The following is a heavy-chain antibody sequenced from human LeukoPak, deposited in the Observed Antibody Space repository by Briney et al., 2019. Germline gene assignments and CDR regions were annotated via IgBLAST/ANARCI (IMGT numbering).Heavy chain of an antibody. D-gene: IGHD5-18*01. J-gene: IGHJ4*02. V-gene: IGHV4-39*01. CDR1: GGSISSSRYY. CDR3: ARQSPVPRIQLWLRSPRYYFDY. CDR2: IYYSGST. Sequence: PSETLSLTCTVSGGSISSSRYYWGWIRQPPGKGLEWIGSIYYSGSTYYNPSLKSRVTISVDTSKNQFSLKLSSVTAADTAVYYCARQSPVPRIQLWLRSPRYYFDYWGQGTLVTVSS.